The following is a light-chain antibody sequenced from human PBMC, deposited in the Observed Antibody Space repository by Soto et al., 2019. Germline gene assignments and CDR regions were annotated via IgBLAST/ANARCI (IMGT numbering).Light chain of an antibody. CDR2: GAS. CDR3: QQSYRKT. V-gene: IGKV3-20*01. J-gene: IGKJ1*01. CDR1: QNINSDY. Sequence: EIVLTQSPGTLSLSPGERATLSCRASQNINSDYFAWYQQKPGQAPRLLMYGASSRATGIPDRFSGSGSGTDFTLTISRLEPEDFAVYYCQQSYRKTCGQGTKVDIK.